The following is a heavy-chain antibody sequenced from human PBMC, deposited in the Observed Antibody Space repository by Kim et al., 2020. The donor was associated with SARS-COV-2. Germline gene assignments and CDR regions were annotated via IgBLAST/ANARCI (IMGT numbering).Heavy chain of an antibody. D-gene: IGHD6-6*01. J-gene: IGHJ5*02. CDR1: GGTFSSYA. Sequence: SVKVSCKASGGTFSSYAISWVRQAPGQGLEWMGGIIPIFGTANYAQKFQGRVTITADESTSTAYMELSSLRSEDTAVYYCARDLEYSSPNREFNWFDPWGQGTLVTVSS. CDR2: IIPIFGTA. CDR3: ARDLEYSSPNREFNWFDP. V-gene: IGHV1-69*13.